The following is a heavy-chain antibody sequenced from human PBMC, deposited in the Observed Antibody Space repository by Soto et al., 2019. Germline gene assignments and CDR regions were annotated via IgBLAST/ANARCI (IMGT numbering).Heavy chain of an antibody. J-gene: IGHJ4*02. V-gene: IGHV1-3*01. CDR3: ARDGGDIVVVTAYFDY. CDR1: GYTFTSYA. CDR2: INAGNGNT. Sequence: ASVKVSCKASGYTFTSYAMHWVRQAPGQRLEWMGWINAGNGNTKYSQKSQGRVTITRDTSASTAYMELSSLRSEDTAVYYCARDGGDIVVVTAYFDYWGQGTLVTVSS. D-gene: IGHD2-21*02.